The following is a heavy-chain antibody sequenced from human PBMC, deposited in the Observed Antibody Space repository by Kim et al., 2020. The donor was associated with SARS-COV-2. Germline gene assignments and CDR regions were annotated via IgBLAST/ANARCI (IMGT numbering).Heavy chain of an antibody. Sequence: SETLSLTCTVSGGSISSSSYYWGWIRQPPGKGLEWIGTIYYSGSTYYNPSLKSRVTISVDTSQNQFSLKLSSLTAADTAVYYCARRFSLDYWGQGTLVTV. D-gene: IGHD3-3*01. CDR2: IYYSGST. J-gene: IGHJ4*02. CDR3: ARRFSLDY. V-gene: IGHV4-39*01. CDR1: GGSISSSSYY.